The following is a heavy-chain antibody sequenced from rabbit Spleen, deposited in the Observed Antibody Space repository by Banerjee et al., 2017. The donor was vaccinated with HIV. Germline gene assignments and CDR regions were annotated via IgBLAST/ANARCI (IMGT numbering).Heavy chain of an antibody. CDR1: GFDFSSYY. V-gene: IGHV1S40*01. CDR3: ARDLVAVIGWNFNL. J-gene: IGHJ4*01. D-gene: IGHD1-1*01. CDR2: IYAGSGGST. Sequence: QSLEESGGDLVKPGASLTLTCTASGFDFSSYYMNWVRQAPGKGLEWIACIYAGSGGSTYYASWAKGRFTISKTSSTTVTLQMTSLTAADTATYFCARDLVAVIGWNFNLWGPGTLVTVS.